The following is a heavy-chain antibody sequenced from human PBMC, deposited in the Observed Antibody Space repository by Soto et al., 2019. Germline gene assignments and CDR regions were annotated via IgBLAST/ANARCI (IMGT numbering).Heavy chain of an antibody. CDR1: GGSFSGYY. CDR3: ARGGYIYGYRGWGWFDP. Sequence: QVQLQQWGAGLLKPSETLSLTCAVYGGSFSGYYWSWIRQPPGKGLEWIGEINHSGSTNYNPSLKSRVRISVDTSKNQFSLKLSSVTAADTAVYYCARGGYIYGYRGWGWFDPWGQGTLVTVSS. D-gene: IGHD5-18*01. CDR2: INHSGST. V-gene: IGHV4-34*01. J-gene: IGHJ5*02.